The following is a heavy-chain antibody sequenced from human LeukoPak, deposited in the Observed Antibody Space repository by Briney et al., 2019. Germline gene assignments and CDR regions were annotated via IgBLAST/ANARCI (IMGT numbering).Heavy chain of an antibody. CDR3: AKTPYSGYGYFDY. V-gene: IGHV3-9*01. CDR1: GFTFDDYA. D-gene: IGHD5-12*01. J-gene: IGHJ4*02. Sequence: GGSLRLSCAASGFTFDDYAMPWVRHAPGPGLERVSGVSWYSGSIGYADSVKGRFTISRDNAKNSLYLQMNSLRAEDTALYYCAKTPYSGYGYFDYWGQGTLVTVSS. CDR2: VSWYSGSI.